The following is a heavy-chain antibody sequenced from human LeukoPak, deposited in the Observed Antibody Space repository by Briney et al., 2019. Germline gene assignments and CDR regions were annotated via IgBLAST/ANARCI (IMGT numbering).Heavy chain of an antibody. J-gene: IGHJ2*01. V-gene: IGHV3-74*01. Sequence: GGSLRLSCAASGFTFSNYWMNWVRQAPGKGLVWVSRINSDGSSTSYADSVKGRFTISRDNSKNTLYLQMNSLRAEDTAVYYCARAYGSGSYYNVGYFDLWGRGTLVTVSS. CDR1: GFTFSNYW. D-gene: IGHD3-10*01. CDR3: ARAYGSGSYYNVGYFDL. CDR2: INSDGSST.